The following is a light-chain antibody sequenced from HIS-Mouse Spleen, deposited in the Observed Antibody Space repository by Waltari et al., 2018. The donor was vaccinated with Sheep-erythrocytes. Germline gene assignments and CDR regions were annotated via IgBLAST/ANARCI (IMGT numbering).Light chain of an antibody. J-gene: IGKJ1*01. CDR1: QSISSW. CDR2: KAS. Sequence: DIQMTQSPSTLSASVGDRVNITCRASQSISSWLAWYQQKPGKAPKLLIYKASSLESGVPSRFSSSGSGTEFTLTISSLQPYDFATYYCQQYNSYSWTFGQGTKVEIK. CDR3: QQYNSYSWT. V-gene: IGKV1-5*03.